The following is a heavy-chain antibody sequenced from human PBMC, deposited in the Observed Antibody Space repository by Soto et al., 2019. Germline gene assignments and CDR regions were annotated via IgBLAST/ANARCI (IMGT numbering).Heavy chain of an antibody. D-gene: IGHD6-19*01. V-gene: IGHV1-18*04. CDR3: AREEGNSDWLAFDY. Sequence: QVQLVQSGAEAKKPGASLKVSCKASGYTFTDYGINWVRQAPGQGLEWMGWISTYNGNTIYAQKIQGRVTITTDTTTSTDYVGRRSVRSVDTAVYYCAREEGNSDWLAFDYWGQGTLVTVSS. CDR1: GYTFTDYG. CDR2: ISTYNGNT. J-gene: IGHJ4*02.